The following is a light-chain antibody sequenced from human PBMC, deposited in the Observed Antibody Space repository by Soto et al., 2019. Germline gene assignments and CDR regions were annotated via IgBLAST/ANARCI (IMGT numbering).Light chain of an antibody. CDR2: DAS. CDR1: QSVSSY. CDR3: QQRSNWPPN. V-gene: IGKV3-11*01. Sequence: EIVLTQSPATLSLSPGERATLSCRASQSVSSYLAWYKQKPGQAPRLLIYDASNRATGIPARFSGSGSGTDFTLTISSLEPEDFAVYYCQQRSNWPPNFGQGTRLEIK. J-gene: IGKJ5*01.